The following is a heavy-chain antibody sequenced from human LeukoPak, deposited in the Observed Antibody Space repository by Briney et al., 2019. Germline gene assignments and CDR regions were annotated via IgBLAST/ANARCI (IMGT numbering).Heavy chain of an antibody. D-gene: IGHD3-22*01. CDR2: INPNSGGT. V-gene: IGHV1-2*02. CDR3: ARVPPDSSGYYVYYFDY. Sequence: ASVKVSCKASGYTFTGYYMHWVRQAPGQGLEWMGWINPNSGGTNYAQKFQGRVTMTRDTSISTAYMELSRLRSDDTAVYYCARVPPDSSGYYVYYFDYWGQGTLVTVSS. CDR1: GYTFTGYY. J-gene: IGHJ4*02.